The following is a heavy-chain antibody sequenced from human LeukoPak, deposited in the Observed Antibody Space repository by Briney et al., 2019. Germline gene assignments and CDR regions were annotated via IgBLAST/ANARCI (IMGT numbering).Heavy chain of an antibody. Sequence: GGSLRLSCAASGLTFSSYWMHWVRQAPGKGLVWVSRINSDGSSTSYADSVKGRFTISRDNSKNTLYLQMNSLRAEDTAVYYCARRSSGSPPYYFGYWREGTVVSVSS. CDR1: GLTFSSYW. D-gene: IGHD1-26*01. J-gene: IGHJ4*02. CDR2: INSDGSST. CDR3: ARRSSGSPPYYFGY. V-gene: IGHV3-74*01.